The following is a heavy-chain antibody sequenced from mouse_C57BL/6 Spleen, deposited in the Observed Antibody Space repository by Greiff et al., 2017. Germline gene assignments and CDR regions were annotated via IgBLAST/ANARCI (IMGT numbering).Heavy chain of an antibody. Sequence: EVNVVESGGGLVQPGGSLKLSCAASGFTFSDYYMYWVRQTPEKRLEWVAYISNGGGSTYYPDTVKGRFTISRDNAKNTLYLQMSRLKSEDTAMYYCARGLDYYGSSFFDYWGQGTTLTVSS. CDR2: ISNGGGST. D-gene: IGHD1-1*01. CDR3: ARGLDYYGSSFFDY. V-gene: IGHV5-12*01. CDR1: GFTFSDYY. J-gene: IGHJ2*01.